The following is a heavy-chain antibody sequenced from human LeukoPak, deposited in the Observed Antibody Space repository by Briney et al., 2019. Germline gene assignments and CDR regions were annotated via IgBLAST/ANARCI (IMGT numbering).Heavy chain of an antibody. CDR3: ARLFNARFLTRYTYYYYMNV. D-gene: IGHD3-9*01. J-gene: IGHJ6*03. Sequence: SETLSLTCTVSGGSISSYYWSRIRQPPGKRLEWIGYIYTSGSTSYNPSLKSRVTISVDTSKNQFSLKLSSVTAADTAVYYCARLFNARFLTRYTYYYYMNVWGKGTTVTVSS. V-gene: IGHV4-4*09. CDR2: IYTSGST. CDR1: GGSISSYY.